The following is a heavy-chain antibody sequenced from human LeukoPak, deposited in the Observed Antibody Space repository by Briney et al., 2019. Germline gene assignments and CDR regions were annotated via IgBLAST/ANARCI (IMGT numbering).Heavy chain of an antibody. Sequence: GGSLRLSCAASRFTVSSNYTSWVRQAPGKGLEWVAFIRRDESDECYTDSVKGRFTISRDNSKNTMYLQMNNLRVEDTAVYFCTREGDFDYWGQGILVTVSS. CDR1: RFTVSSNY. CDR3: TREGDFDY. V-gene: IGHV3-30*02. J-gene: IGHJ4*02. CDR2: IRRDESDE. D-gene: IGHD1-26*01.